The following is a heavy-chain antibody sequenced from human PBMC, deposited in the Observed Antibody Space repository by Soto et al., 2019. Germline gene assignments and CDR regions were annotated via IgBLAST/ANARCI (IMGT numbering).Heavy chain of an antibody. CDR2: ISAYNGNT. Sequence: ASVKVSCQASGYTFSSYGISWLRQAPGQGLEWMGWISAYNGNTNYAQKLQGRVTMTTDTSTSTAYMELRSLRSDDTAVYYCARAGADYIWGSYRSPNWFDPWGQGTLVTVSS. J-gene: IGHJ5*02. CDR3: ARAGADYIWGSYRSPNWFDP. V-gene: IGHV1-18*01. D-gene: IGHD3-16*02. CDR1: GYTFSSYG.